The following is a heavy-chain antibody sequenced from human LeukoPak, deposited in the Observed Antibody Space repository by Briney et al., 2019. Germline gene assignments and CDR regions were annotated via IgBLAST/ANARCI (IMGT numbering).Heavy chain of an antibody. Sequence: PGGSLRLSCAASGFTFSNAWMSWVRQALGKGLEWVGRIKSKTDGGTTDYAAPVKGRFTISRDDSKNTLYLQMNSLKTEDTAVYYCATYLFDSSGYVLSDYWGQGTLVTVSS. V-gene: IGHV3-15*01. D-gene: IGHD3-22*01. CDR1: GFTFSNAW. CDR3: ATYLFDSSGYVLSDY. J-gene: IGHJ4*02. CDR2: IKSKTDGGTT.